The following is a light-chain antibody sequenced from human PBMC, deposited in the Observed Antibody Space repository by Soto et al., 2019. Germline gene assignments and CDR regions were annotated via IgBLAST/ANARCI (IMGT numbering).Light chain of an antibody. CDR1: QSVSNY. CDR3: QQHNSWPLLT. CDR2: DAP. Sequence: EIVLTQSPATLSLSPGERATLSCRASQSVSNYLAWFQQKPCQAPRPLIYDAPNRATSIPARFSGSGSGPDFTLTISSLEPEDFAVYYRQQHNSWPLLTFGGGTKVEL. J-gene: IGKJ4*01. V-gene: IGKV3-11*01.